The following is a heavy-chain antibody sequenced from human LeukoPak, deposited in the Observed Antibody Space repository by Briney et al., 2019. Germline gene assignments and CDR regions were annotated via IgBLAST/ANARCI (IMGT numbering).Heavy chain of an antibody. J-gene: IGHJ4*02. CDR1: GGSISSTSYY. CDR2: IYYSGST. CDR3: ARCSGSYYRHYFDY. V-gene: IGHV4-39*07. D-gene: IGHD3-10*02. Sequence: SETLSLTCSVSGGSISSTSYYWGWIRQPPGKGLEWIGSIYYSGSTNYNPSLKSQVTISVDTSKNQFSLKLSSVTAADTAVYYCARCSGSYYRHYFDYWGQGTLVTVSS.